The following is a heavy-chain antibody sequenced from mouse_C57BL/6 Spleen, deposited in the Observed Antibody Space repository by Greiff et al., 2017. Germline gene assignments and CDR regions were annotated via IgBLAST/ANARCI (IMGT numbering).Heavy chain of an antibody. J-gene: IGHJ4*01. CDR1: GFTFTDYY. V-gene: IGHV7-3*01. CDR2: IRNKANGYTT. CDR3: ARPYGSSFFYAMDY. Sequence: DVHLVESGGGLVQPGGSLSLSCAASGFTFTDYYMSWVRQPPGKALEWLGFIRNKANGYTTEYSASVKGRFTISRDNSQSILYLQMNALRAEDSATYYCARPYGSSFFYAMDYWGQGTSVTVSS. D-gene: IGHD1-1*01.